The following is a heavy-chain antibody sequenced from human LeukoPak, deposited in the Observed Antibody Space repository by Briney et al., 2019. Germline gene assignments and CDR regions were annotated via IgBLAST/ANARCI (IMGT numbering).Heavy chain of an antibody. CDR2: IWYDGSNK. J-gene: IGHJ5*02. D-gene: IGHD4-17*01. CDR1: GFTLSSYG. Sequence: QPGRSLRLSCAASGFTLSSYGMHWVRQAPGKGLEWVAVIWYDGSNKYYADSVKGRSTISRDNSKNTLYLQMNSLRAEDTAVYYCAKKGYGDYADWFDPWGQGTLVTVSP. CDR3: AKKGYGDYADWFDP. V-gene: IGHV3-33*06.